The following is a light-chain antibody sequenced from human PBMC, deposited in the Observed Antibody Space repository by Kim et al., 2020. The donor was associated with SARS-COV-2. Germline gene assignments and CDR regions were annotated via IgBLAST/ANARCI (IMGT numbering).Light chain of an antibody. CDR3: NSRDSNDNVV. Sequence: VALGQTVRIKCQGDSLRVYYATWYQQKPGQAPILVIYGKNNRPSGIPDRFSGSSSGNTASLTITGTQAGDEADYYCNSRDSNDNVVFGGGTKLTVL. CDR2: GKN. J-gene: IGLJ2*01. V-gene: IGLV3-19*01. CDR1: SLRVYY.